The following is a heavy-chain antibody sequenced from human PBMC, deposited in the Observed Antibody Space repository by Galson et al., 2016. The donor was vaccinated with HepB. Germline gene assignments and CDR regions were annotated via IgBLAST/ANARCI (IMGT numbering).Heavy chain of an antibody. D-gene: IGHD6-6*01. CDR2: INWNGANI. CDR1: GFSFEDYA. V-gene: IGHV3-9*01. CDR3: AKDIVREVGYGMDV. J-gene: IGHJ6*02. Sequence: SLRLSCAASGFSFEDYAMHWVRQAPGKGLEWVCGINWNGANIGYADSVKGRFTISRDNAKKSLYLQVNTLRAEETALYYCAKDIVREVGYGMDVWGQGTTVTVSS.